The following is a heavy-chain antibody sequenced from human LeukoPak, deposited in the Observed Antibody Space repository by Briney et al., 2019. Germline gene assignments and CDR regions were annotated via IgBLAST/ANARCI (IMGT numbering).Heavy chain of an antibody. CDR2: IYYSGST. V-gene: IGHV4-39*07. CDR1: GGSISSSSYY. CDR3: ARDRTDYYDTSGYYPSLGFDY. D-gene: IGHD3-22*01. Sequence: SETLSLTCTVSGGSISSSSYYWGWIRQPPGKGLEWIGSIYYSGSTYYNPSLKSRVTISVDTSKNQFSLKLSSVTAADTAVYYCARDRTDYYDTSGYYPSLGFDYWGQGTLATVSS. J-gene: IGHJ4*02.